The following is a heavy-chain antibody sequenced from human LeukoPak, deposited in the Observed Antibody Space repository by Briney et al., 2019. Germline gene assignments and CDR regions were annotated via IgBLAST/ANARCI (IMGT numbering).Heavy chain of an antibody. CDR1: GGSISSSSYY. Sequence: PSETLSLTCTVSGGSISSSSYYWGWIRQPPGKGLEWIGSIYHSGSTYYNPSLKSRVTISVDTSKNQFSLKLSSVTAADTAVYYCARLCIAARLRYFDYWGQGTLVTVSS. D-gene: IGHD6-6*01. CDR2: IYHSGST. V-gene: IGHV4-39*01. CDR3: ARLCIAARLRYFDY. J-gene: IGHJ4*02.